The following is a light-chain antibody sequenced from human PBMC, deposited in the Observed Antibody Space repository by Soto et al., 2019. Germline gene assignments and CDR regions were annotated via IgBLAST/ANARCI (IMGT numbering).Light chain of an antibody. Sequence: QSALTQPASVSGSPGQSITISCTGSSSDVGRYNLVSWYQQHPGKAPKLIIYEDIERPSGVSNRFSGSKSGNTASLTISGLKTEDEADYYCCSYAGGTSVVFGGGTKVTVL. CDR3: CSYAGGTSVV. CDR2: EDI. J-gene: IGLJ2*01. CDR1: SSDVGRYNL. V-gene: IGLV2-23*01.